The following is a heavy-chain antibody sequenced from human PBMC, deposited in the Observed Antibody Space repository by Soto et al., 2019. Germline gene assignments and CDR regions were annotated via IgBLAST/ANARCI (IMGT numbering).Heavy chain of an antibody. V-gene: IGHV3-23*01. J-gene: IGHJ3*02. CDR1: GFTFSSYA. CDR3: AKAIVGSGISDAFDI. CDR2: ISGSGGST. Sequence: GGSLRLSCAASGFTFSSYAMSWVRQAPGKGLEWVSAISGSGGSTYYADSVKGRFTISRDNSKNTLYLQMNSLRAEDTAVYHYAKAIVGSGISDAFDIWGPGTISTVSS. D-gene: IGHD3-10*01.